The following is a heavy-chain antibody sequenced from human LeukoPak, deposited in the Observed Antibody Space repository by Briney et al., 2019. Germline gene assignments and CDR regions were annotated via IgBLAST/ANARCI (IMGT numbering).Heavy chain of an antibody. J-gene: IGHJ4*02. D-gene: IGHD3-22*01. Sequence: PSETLSLTCTVSGGSISSYYWGWIRQPPGKGLEWIGEINHSGSTNYNPSLKSRVSISIDTSKNQFSLNLTSVTAADTAVYYCARGPSSSGYYYYFDYWGQGTLVTVSS. CDR3: ARGPSSSGYYYYFDY. CDR1: GGSISSYY. CDR2: INHSGST. V-gene: IGHV4-34*01.